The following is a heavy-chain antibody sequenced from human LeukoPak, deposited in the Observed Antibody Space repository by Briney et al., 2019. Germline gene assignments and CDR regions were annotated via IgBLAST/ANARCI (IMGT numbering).Heavy chain of an antibody. CDR2: IYSGGST. V-gene: IGHV3-66*04. CDR1: GFTVSSNY. Sequence: GGSLRLSCAASGFTVSSNYMSWVRQAPGKGLEWVSVIYSGGSTYYADSVKGRFTISRDNSKNTLYLQMNSLRAEDTAVYHCARLYYGSGTTNDYWGQGTLATVSS. D-gene: IGHD3-10*01. CDR3: ARLYYGSGTTNDY. J-gene: IGHJ4*02.